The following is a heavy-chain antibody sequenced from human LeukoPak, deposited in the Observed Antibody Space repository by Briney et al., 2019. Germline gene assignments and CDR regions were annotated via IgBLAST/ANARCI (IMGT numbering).Heavy chain of an antibody. CDR2: IENDGKKK. CDR3: AKDLHTSSSCY. Sequence: GGSLRLSCAASGFTFSSYAMSWVRQAPGKGLEWMSFIENDGKKKYLADSVKGRFTISRDNSKTTLFLQMNSLRAEDTALYYCAKDLHTSSSCYWGQGALVTVSS. V-gene: IGHV3-30*02. D-gene: IGHD6-6*01. J-gene: IGHJ4*02. CDR1: GFTFSSYA.